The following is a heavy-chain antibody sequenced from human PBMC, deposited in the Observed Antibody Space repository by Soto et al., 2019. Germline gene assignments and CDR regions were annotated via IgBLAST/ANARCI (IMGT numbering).Heavy chain of an antibody. V-gene: IGHV3-30-3*01. J-gene: IGHJ4*02. CDR1: EFTFSDHA. CDR3: ARDPGIGYCSGGYCYAPDF. D-gene: IGHD2-15*01. Sequence: QVQLVESGGGVVQPGRSLRLSCTASEFTFSDHAMHWVRQAPGKGLEWVALLSYDGSHNYYADSLRGRFTISRDNSRNTLFLQMNSLRAEDTAVYYCARDPGIGYCSGGYCYAPDFWGQGTLVTVSS. CDR2: LSYDGSHN.